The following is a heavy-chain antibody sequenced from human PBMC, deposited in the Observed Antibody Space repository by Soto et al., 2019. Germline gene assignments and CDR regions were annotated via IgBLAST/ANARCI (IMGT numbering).Heavy chain of an antibody. D-gene: IGHD3-9*01. Sequence: SVKVSCKASGGTFSSYAISWVRQAPGQGLEWMGGIIPIFGTANYAQKFQGRVTITADKSTSTAYMELSSLRSEDTAMYYCARESTYYDILNRLVLANWLDPCGQGTLVTVYS. CDR2: IIPIFGTA. CDR3: ARESTYYDILNRLVLANWLDP. CDR1: GGTFSSYA. V-gene: IGHV1-69*06. J-gene: IGHJ5*02.